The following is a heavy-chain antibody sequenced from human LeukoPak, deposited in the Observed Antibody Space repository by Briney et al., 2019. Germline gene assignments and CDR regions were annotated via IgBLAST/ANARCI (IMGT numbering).Heavy chain of an antibody. Sequence: ASVKVSCKASGYTFTSYDINWVRQATGQGPEWMGWVNPNSGNTGYAQKFQGRVTITADKSTSTAYMELSSLRSEDTAVYYCARDRFKYHPMIVVVHHDYWGQGTLVTVSS. J-gene: IGHJ4*02. CDR1: GYTFTSYD. CDR2: VNPNSGNT. D-gene: IGHD3-22*01. V-gene: IGHV1-8*01. CDR3: ARDRFKYHPMIVVVHHDY.